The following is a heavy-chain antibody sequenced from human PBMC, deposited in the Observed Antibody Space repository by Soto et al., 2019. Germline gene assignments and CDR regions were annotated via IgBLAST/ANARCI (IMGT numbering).Heavy chain of an antibody. CDR2: TYYRSRWYN. D-gene: IGHD1-7*01. Sequence: QTLSLTCAISGDSVSSNSAAWNWIRLSPSRGLEWLARTYYRSRWYNDYAVSVRSRMTVNPDTSKNQFSLQLTSVTPEDTAVYYCAGTTSHQWYYMDVWGKGTTVTV. CDR3: AGTTSHQWYYMDV. V-gene: IGHV6-1*01. CDR1: GDSVSSNSAA. J-gene: IGHJ6*03.